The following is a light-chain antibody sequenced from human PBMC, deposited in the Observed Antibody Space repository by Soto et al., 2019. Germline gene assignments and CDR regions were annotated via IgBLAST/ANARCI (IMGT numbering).Light chain of an antibody. Sequence: DIQMTQSPSTLSASVGDRVTITCRASQSISSWLAWYQQEPGKAPKLLIYDASSLESGVPSRFSGSGSGTEFTLTISSLKPDDFATYYCQEYQSYSRRFGQGTKVDIK. CDR1: QSISSW. CDR3: QEYQSYSRR. V-gene: IGKV1-5*01. J-gene: IGKJ1*01. CDR2: DAS.